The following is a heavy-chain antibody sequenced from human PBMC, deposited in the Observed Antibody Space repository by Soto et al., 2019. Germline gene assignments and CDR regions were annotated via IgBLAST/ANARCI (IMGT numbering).Heavy chain of an antibody. D-gene: IGHD1-20*01. CDR3: ARDLGITGTTPYYYGMDG. CDR2: INAGNGNT. CDR1: GYTFTSYS. Sequence: ASVKVSCKASGYTFTSYSMHWVRQAPGQRLEWMGWINAGNGNTKYSQKFQGRVTITRDTSASTAYMELSSLRSEDTAVYYCARDLGITGTTPYYYGMDGWGQGTTVTVSS. J-gene: IGHJ6*02. V-gene: IGHV1-3*01.